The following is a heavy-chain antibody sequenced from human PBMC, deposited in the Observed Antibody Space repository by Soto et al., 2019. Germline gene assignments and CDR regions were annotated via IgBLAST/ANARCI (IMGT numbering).Heavy chain of an antibody. CDR2: IKSKTDGGTT. D-gene: IGHD3-3*01. V-gene: IGHV3-15*01. CDR3: TTDNRYYDFWSGYYDYYYYYMDV. Sequence: EVQLVESGGGLVQPGGSLRLSCAASGFTFSNAWMSWVRQAPGKGLEWVGRIKSKTDGGTTDYAAPVKGRFTISRDDSKNTLYLQMNSLKTEDTAVYYCTTDNRYYDFWSGYYDYYYYYMDVWGKGTTVTVSS. CDR1: GFTFSNAW. J-gene: IGHJ6*03.